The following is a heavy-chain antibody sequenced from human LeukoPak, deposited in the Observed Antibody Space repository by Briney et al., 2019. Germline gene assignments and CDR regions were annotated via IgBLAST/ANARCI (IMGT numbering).Heavy chain of an antibody. J-gene: IGHJ6*02. CDR3: ATGYLVTAGLMDV. D-gene: IGHD6-13*01. CDR1: GYTLTELS. Sequence: SVKVSCKVSGYTLTELSMFWVRQAPVKGLEWMGSFVPEDVKTVYAQKFQGTVTMTEDTSTDTAYMELSSLRSEDTAVYYCATGYLVTAGLMDVWGQGTTVTVSS. V-gene: IGHV1-24*01. CDR2: FVPEDVKT.